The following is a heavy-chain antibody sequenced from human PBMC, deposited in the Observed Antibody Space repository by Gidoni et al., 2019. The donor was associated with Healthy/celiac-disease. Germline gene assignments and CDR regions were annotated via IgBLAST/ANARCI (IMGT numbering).Heavy chain of an antibody. CDR1: GFTFGSNW. CDR2: IKQDGSEK. V-gene: IGHV3-7*01. J-gene: IGHJ4*02. CDR3: ARDWGYDILTGYYEDY. Sequence: EVQLVESGGVLVQRGGSRRPACAASGFTFGSNWMSWVRQAPGKGLEWVANIKQDGSEKYYVDSVKGRFTISRDNAKNSLYLQMNSLRAEDTAVYYCARDWGYDILTGYYEDYWGQGTLVTVSS. D-gene: IGHD3-9*01.